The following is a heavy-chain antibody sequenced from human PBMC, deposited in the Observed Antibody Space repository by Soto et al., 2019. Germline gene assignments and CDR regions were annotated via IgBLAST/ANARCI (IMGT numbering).Heavy chain of an antibody. Sequence: QVQLQESGPGLVKPSGALSLTCAVSGGSISSSNWWSWVRQSPGKGLEWIGEIHHDGSTNYNPSLRSRVAISLDKSKDQFSLKVTSVTAADTAVYYCARAQLSSASYGGGFDYWGQGVLVTVSS. V-gene: IGHV4-4*02. J-gene: IGHJ4*02. CDR3: ARAQLSSASYGGGFDY. CDR1: GGSISSSNW. CDR2: IHHDGST. D-gene: IGHD6-19*01.